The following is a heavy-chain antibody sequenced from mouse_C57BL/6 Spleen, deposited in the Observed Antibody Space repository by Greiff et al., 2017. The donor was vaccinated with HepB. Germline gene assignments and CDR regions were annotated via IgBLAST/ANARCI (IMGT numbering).Heavy chain of an antibody. CDR1: GYTFTDYA. V-gene: IGHV1-67*01. CDR3: GSSYNAHYYAMDY. CDR2: ISTYYGDA. D-gene: IGHD1-1*01. J-gene: IGHJ4*01. Sequence: QVQLKQSGPELVRPGVSVKISCKGSGYTFTDYAMHWVKQSHAKSLEWIGVISTYYGDASYNQKFKDKATMTVDKSSSTAYMELARLTSEDSAVSYYGSSYNAHYYAMDYWGQGTSVTVSS.